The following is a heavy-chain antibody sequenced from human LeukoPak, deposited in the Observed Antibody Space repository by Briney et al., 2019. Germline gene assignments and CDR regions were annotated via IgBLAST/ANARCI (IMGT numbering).Heavy chain of an antibody. CDR2: ISGSGGST. Sequence: GGSLRLSCAASGFTFSSYAMSWVRQAPGKGLEWVSAISGSGGSTYYADSVKGRFTISRDNSKNTLYLQMNSLRAEDTAVYYCANGKTMVRGTNWFDPWGQGTLVTVSS. CDR1: GFTFSSYA. CDR3: ANGKTMVRGTNWFDP. J-gene: IGHJ5*02. D-gene: IGHD3-10*01. V-gene: IGHV3-23*01.